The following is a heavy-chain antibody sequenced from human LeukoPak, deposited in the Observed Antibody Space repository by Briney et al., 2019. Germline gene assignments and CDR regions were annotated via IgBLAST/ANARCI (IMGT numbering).Heavy chain of an antibody. Sequence: SETLSLTCTVSGYSISSGYYWGWIRQPPGKGLEWIGSIYHSGSTYYNPSLKSRVTISVDTSKNQFSLKLSSVTAADTAVYYCASATGYSSSWYARLDYWGQGTLVTVSS. D-gene: IGHD6-13*01. CDR2: IYHSGST. CDR3: ASATGYSSSWYARLDY. J-gene: IGHJ4*02. CDR1: GYSISSGYY. V-gene: IGHV4-38-2*02.